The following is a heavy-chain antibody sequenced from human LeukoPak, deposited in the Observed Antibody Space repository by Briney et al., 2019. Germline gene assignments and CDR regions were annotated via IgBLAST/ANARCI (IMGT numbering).Heavy chain of an antibody. CDR2: IKQDGSEK. CDR3: ARDDCSSIGCYHNWFDP. D-gene: IGHD2-2*01. V-gene: IGHV3-7*01. J-gene: IGHJ5*02. Sequence: GGSLRLSCAASGFTFSSYWMSWVRQAPGKGLEWVANIKQDGSEKYYVDSVKGRFTISRDNAKNSLYLQMNSLRAEDTAVYYCARDDCSSIGCYHNWFDPWGQGTLVTVSS. CDR1: GFTFSSYW.